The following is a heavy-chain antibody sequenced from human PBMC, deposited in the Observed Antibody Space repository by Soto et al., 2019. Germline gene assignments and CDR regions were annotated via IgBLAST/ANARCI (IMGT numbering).Heavy chain of an antibody. J-gene: IGHJ6*02. Sequence: GGSLRLSCAASGFTFSDYYMSWIRQAPGKGLEWVSYIINSSGCTYYADSVKGRFTISRDNSKSTLYLQMNSLRAEDTALYYCAKGRSYYYYYGVDVWGQGTTVTVSS. CDR3: AKGRSYYYYYGVDV. CDR2: IINSSGCT. V-gene: IGHV3-11*05. CDR1: GFTFSDYY.